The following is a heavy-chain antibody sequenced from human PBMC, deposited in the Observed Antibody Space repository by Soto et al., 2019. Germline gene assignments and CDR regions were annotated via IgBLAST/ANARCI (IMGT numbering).Heavy chain of an antibody. J-gene: IGHJ4*02. Sequence: PSETLSLTCVVSGGSLNTFTWWNWLRQSPEKGLEWIGYIYYSGTTYYNPSLKSRVTMSVDTSKNQFSLKLTSVTAVDTAVYYCARREIQGPIDYWGQGTLVTVSS. V-gene: IGHV4-28*01. D-gene: IGHD1-26*01. CDR1: GGSLNTFTW. CDR3: ARREIQGPIDY. CDR2: IYYSGTT.